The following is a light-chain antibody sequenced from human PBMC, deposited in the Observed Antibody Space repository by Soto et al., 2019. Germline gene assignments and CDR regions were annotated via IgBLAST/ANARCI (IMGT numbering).Light chain of an antibody. Sequence: DIQLTQSPSTLSASVGDRVTITCRASQSISSWLAWYQQKPGKAPKFLIYKTSNLESGVPSSFSGSGSGTEFTLTISSLQPDDFATYDYQYYNNYCWTFGQGTKVEIK. J-gene: IGKJ1*01. V-gene: IGKV1-5*03. CDR2: KTS. CDR1: QSISSW. CDR3: QYYNNYCWT.